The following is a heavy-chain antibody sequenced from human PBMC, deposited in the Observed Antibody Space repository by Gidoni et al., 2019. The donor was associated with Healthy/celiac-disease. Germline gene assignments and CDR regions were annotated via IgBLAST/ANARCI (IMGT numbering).Heavy chain of an antibody. J-gene: IGHJ3*02. V-gene: IGHV3-23*01. Sequence: VQLSESGGGLVQPGGSLRPSCAASGSPFSSFALSSGRQAPGKGLEWIEDVSGGGGGTYYAGPGKGRFTISRDNSKNTVYLQMNGLRAEETAVYYCAKLMADIVATPGGGSKDAFDIWGQGTMVTVSS. CDR1: GSPFSSFA. CDR3: AKLMADIVATPGGGSKDAFDI. D-gene: IGHD5-12*01. CDR2: VSGGGGGT.